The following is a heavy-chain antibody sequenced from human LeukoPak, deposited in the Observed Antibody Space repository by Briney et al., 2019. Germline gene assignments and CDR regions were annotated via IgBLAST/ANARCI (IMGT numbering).Heavy chain of an antibody. CDR3: AKDIGRFPHALDI. J-gene: IGHJ3*02. CDR2: ITGSGGRT. Sequence: PGGSLRLSCAASGFTFSSYAMNWVRQAPGKGLEWVSAITGSGGRTYYADSVKGRFTISRDNSKNTLYLQMNSLRAEDTALYYCAKDIGRFPHALDIWGQGTMVTVSS. D-gene: IGHD1-26*01. V-gene: IGHV3-23*01. CDR1: GFTFSSYA.